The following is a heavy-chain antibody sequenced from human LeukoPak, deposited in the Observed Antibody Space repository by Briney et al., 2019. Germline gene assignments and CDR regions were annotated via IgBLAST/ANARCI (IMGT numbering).Heavy chain of an antibody. V-gene: IGHV1-18*01. Sequence: ASVKVSFKASGYTIGSYGISWVRQAPGHGLEWMGWISGYNGNTNYAQKLQGRVTMTTDTSTSTAYMELRSLRSDDTAVYYCAREPHRDSDAFDIWGQGTMVSVSS. CDR1: GYTIGSYG. CDR3: AREPHRDSDAFDI. CDR2: ISGYNGNT. D-gene: IGHD2-21*01. J-gene: IGHJ3*02.